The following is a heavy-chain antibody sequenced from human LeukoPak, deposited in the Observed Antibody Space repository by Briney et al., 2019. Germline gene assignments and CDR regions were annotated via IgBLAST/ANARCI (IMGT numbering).Heavy chain of an antibody. CDR3: ARDRGIAAAGHNWFDP. CDR1: GGTFSSYA. V-gene: IGHV1-69*04. D-gene: IGHD6-13*01. CDR2: IIPILGIA. J-gene: IGHJ5*02. Sequence: SVKVSCKASGGTFSSYAISWVRQAPGQGLEWMGRIIPILGIANYAQKFQGRVTITADKSTSTAYMELSSLRSEDTAVYYCARDRGIAAAGHNWFDPWGQGTLVTVSS.